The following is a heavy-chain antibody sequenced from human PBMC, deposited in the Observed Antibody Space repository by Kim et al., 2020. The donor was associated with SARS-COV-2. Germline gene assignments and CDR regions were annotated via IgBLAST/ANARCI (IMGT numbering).Heavy chain of an antibody. Sequence: TNYRPSFQGHVTISAEQSSSTAYLQWSSLKASDTAMYYCARANWHNWFDPWGQGTLVTVSS. D-gene: IGHD1-1*01. CDR3: ARANWHNWFDP. V-gene: IGHV5-10-1*01. CDR2: T. J-gene: IGHJ5*02.